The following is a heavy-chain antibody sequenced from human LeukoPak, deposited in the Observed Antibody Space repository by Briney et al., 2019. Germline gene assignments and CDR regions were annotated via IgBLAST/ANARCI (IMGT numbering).Heavy chain of an antibody. J-gene: IGHJ4*02. CDR2: IYHSGST. CDR3: ASSYYYDSSGYRTFDY. V-gene: IGHV4-38-2*02. D-gene: IGHD3-22*01. Sequence: PSETLSLTCTVSGYSISSGYYRGWIRQPPGKGLEWIGSIYHSGSTYYNPSLKSRVTISVDTSKNQFSLKLSSVTAADTAAYYCASSYYYDSSGYRTFDYWGQGTLVTVSS. CDR1: GYSISSGYY.